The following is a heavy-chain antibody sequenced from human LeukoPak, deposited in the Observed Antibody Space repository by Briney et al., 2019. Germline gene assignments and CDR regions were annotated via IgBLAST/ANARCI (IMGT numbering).Heavy chain of an antibody. V-gene: IGHV4-61*01. CDR2: IYYSGST. J-gene: IGHJ4*02. D-gene: IGHD5-18*01. CDR1: GASVSSGSYY. CDR3: ARGSRGYSYG. Sequence: SETLSLTCTVSGASVSSGSYYWSWIRQPPGKGLEWTGYIYYSGSTNYNPSPKSRVTISVDTSKNQFSLKLSSVTAADTAVYYCARGSRGYSYGWGQGTLVTVSS.